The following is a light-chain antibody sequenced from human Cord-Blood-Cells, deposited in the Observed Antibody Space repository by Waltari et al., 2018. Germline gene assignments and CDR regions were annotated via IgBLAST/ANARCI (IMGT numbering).Light chain of an antibody. CDR1: SSDVAGSNY. CDR3: SSYTSSSTYV. CDR2: DVS. Sequence: SALTQPASVSRSPGRSITISCTGTSSDVAGSNYVSWYQPHPGKAPNLMIYDVSNQPSGVSNRFSGSKSGNTASLTISGLQAEDEADYYCSSYTSSSTYVFGTGTKVTVL. J-gene: IGLJ1*01. V-gene: IGLV2-14*01.